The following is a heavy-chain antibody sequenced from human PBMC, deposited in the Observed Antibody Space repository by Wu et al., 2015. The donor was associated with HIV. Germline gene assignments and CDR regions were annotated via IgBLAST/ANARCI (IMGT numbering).Heavy chain of an antibody. D-gene: IGHD3-22*01. V-gene: IGHV1-18*01. CDR2: ISAYNGNT. J-gene: IGHJ4*02. CDR3: ARDPTARGYYDSSGYYYQAPFDY. Sequence: QVQLVQSGAEVKKPGASVKVSCKASGYTFTSYGISWVRQAPGQGLEWMGWISAYNGNTSYAQKLQGRVTMTTDTSTSTAYMELRSLRSDDTAVYYCARDPTARGYYDSSGYYYQAPFDYWARERWSPSPQ. CDR1: GYTFTSYG.